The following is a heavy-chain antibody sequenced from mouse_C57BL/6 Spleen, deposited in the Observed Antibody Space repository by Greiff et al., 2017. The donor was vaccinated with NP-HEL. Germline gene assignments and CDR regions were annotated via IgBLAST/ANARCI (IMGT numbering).Heavy chain of an antibody. Sequence: QVQLQQPGAELVKPGASVKLSCKASGYTFTSYWMHWVKQRPGRGLEWIGWIDPNGGGTKDNEKFKSKATLTVDKPASTAYIQLSSLTSEDSAVYDWARTPYYGSSYGYFDVWGTGTTVTVSS. CDR3: ARTPYYGSSYGYFDV. J-gene: IGHJ1*03. CDR1: GYTFTSYW. CDR2: IDPNGGGT. D-gene: IGHD1-1*01. V-gene: IGHV1-72*01.